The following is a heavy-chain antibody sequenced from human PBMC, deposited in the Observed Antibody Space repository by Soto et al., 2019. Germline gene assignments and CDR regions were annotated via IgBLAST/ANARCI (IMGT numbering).Heavy chain of an antibody. J-gene: IGHJ4*02. Sequence: GGSLRLSCTASGFTFSDYYMSWIRQAPGKGLEWISYISSSTSYTNYADSVRGRFTISRDNAKESLYLQMNSLRAEDTAVYYCVSRYAFGSPTYYKGLGNWGKGTLVPVAS. CDR2: ISSSTSYT. V-gene: IGHV3-11*06. CDR1: GFTFSDYY. D-gene: IGHD3-10*01. CDR3: VSRYAFGSPTYYKGLGN.